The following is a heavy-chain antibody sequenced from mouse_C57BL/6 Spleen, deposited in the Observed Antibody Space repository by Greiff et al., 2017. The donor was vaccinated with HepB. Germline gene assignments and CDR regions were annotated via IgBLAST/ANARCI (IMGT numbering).Heavy chain of an antibody. V-gene: IGHV3-6*01. D-gene: IGHD1-1*01. CDR1: GYSITSGYY. CDR2: ISYDGSN. CDR3: ARDVVFYAMDY. J-gene: IGHJ4*01. Sequence: VQLKESGPGLVKPSQSLSLTCSVTGYSITSGYYWNWIRQFPGNKLEWMGYISYDGSNNYNPSLKNRISITRDTSKNQFFLKLNSVTTEGTATYYCARDVVFYAMDYWGQGTSVTVSS.